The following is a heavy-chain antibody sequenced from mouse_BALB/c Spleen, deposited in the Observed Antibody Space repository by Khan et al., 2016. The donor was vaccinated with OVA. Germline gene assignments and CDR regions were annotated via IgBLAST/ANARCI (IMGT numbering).Heavy chain of an antibody. CDR2: VSSGSSTI. J-gene: IGHJ1*01. V-gene: IGHV5-17*02. Sequence: EVELVESGGGLVQPGGSRKLSCAASGFTFSSFGMHCVRQAPKKGLEWVAYVSSGSSTINYVDTLKGRFTISRNNPTHTLFLQMTSLRYEDTAMYYCARSGGNFHWYFDVWGAGTSVTVSS. CDR3: ARSGGNFHWYFDV. D-gene: IGHD2-1*01. CDR1: GFTFSSFG.